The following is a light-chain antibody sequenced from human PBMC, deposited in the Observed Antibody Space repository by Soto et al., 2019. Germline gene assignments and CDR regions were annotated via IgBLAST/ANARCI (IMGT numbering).Light chain of an antibody. Sequence: EMVLTQSPGTLSLSPGERATLSCRASQSVSSSYLAWYQQKPGQAPRRLIYGASSRATGIPDRFSGSGSGTDFTRTISRLEPEDFAVYYCQQYGSSPRTFGQGTKVEIK. V-gene: IGKV3-20*01. CDR2: GAS. J-gene: IGKJ1*01. CDR1: QSVSSSY. CDR3: QQYGSSPRT.